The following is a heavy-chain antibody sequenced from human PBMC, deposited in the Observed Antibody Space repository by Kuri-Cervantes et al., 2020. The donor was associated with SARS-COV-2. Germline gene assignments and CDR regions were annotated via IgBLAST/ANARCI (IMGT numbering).Heavy chain of an antibody. J-gene: IGHJ4*02. Sequence: GSLRLSCAVSGYSISSGYYWGWIRQPPGKGLEWIGSIYHSGSTYYNPSLKSRVTISVDTSKNQFSLKLSSVTAADTAVYYCARLSIFGVVTFDYWGQGTLVTVSS. CDR3: ARLSIFGVVTFDY. V-gene: IGHV4-38-2*01. CDR1: GYSISSGYY. CDR2: IYHSGST. D-gene: IGHD3-3*01.